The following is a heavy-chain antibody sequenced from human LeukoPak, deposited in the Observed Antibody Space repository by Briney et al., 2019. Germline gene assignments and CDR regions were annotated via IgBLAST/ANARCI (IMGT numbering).Heavy chain of an antibody. CDR3: AKSGSRDWDYFEY. V-gene: IGHV3-23*01. D-gene: IGHD6-19*01. J-gene: IGHJ4*02. CDR2: ISGDGGAT. Sequence: GGSLRLSCVASGFTFTNYAMNWVRQAPGKGLEWVSTISGDGGATHYADSVKGRFTISRANSKSTLFLQMNSLRAEDTAVYYCAKSGSRDWDYFEYWGQGTPVTASS. CDR1: GFTFTNYA.